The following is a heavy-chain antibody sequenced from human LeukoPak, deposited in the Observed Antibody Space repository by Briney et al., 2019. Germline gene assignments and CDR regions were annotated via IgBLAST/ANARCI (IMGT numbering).Heavy chain of an antibody. J-gene: IGHJ3*02. CDR2: IKQDGSEK. V-gene: IGHV3-7*01. CDR3: ARKRGSYYGDDAFDI. Sequence: GGSLRLSCAASGFTFSSYWMSWVRQAPGKGLEWVANIKQDGSEKYYVDSVKGRFTISRDNAKNSLYLQMNSLRAEDTAVYYCARKRGSYYGDDAFDIWGQGTMVTVSS. D-gene: IGHD1-26*01. CDR1: GFTFSSYW.